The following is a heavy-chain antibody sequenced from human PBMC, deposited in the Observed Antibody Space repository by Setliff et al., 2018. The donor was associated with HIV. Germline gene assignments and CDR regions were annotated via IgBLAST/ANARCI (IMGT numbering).Heavy chain of an antibody. J-gene: IGHJ3*02. CDR1: GGTFSGHY. V-gene: IGHV4-34*01. Sequence: SETLSLTCAVYGGTFSGHYWSWIRQPPGQGLDWIGEIHPSGNTYYNPSLQSRVTISVDTSKNQFSLNLSSVTAADTAVYYCARADSGSYPGGAFDIWGQGTMVTVSS. CDR2: IHPSGNT. CDR3: ARADSGSYPGGAFDI. D-gene: IGHD1-26*01.